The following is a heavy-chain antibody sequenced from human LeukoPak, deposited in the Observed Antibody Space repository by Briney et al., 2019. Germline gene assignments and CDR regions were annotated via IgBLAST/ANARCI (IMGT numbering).Heavy chain of an antibody. CDR2: INHSGST. CDR1: GEYFSTYY. Sequence: SETLSLTCAVYGEYFSTYYYSWIRQPPGKGLEWIGEINHSGSTNYNPSLRSRLTISVDMSKKQFFLRLSSVTAADTAVYYCARALMLWFGDKNWFDPWGQGTLVTVSS. CDR3: ARALMLWFGDKNWFDP. D-gene: IGHD3-10*01. V-gene: IGHV4-34*01. J-gene: IGHJ5*02.